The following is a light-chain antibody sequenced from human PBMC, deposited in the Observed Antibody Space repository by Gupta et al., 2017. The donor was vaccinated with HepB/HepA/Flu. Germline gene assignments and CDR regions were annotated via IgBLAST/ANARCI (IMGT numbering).Light chain of an antibody. V-gene: IGLV2-11*01. CDR3: CSYAGTYTYV. CDR1: STDVGNYNY. J-gene: IGLJ1*01. CDR2: DVI. Sequence: QSALTQPRSVSGSHGQSVTISCTGTSTDVGNYNYVSWYQQHPGKAPKLMMYDVIKRPSGVPDRFSGSKSGNTASLTISGLQAEDEADYYCCSYAGTYTYVFGNGTKVTVL.